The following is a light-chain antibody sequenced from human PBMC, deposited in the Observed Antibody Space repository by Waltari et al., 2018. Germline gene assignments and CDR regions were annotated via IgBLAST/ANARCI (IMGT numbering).Light chain of an antibody. Sequence: QSALTQPASVSGSPGQSITISCPGTSRDVGGYDYVPWYQQSPAKAPKLMIYYVSKRPSGVSNRFSGSKSGNTASLTISGLQAEDEADYYCCSYAGSSTHVLFGGGTKLTVL. J-gene: IGLJ2*01. CDR3: CSYAGSSTHVL. CDR1: SRDVGGYDY. CDR2: YVS. V-gene: IGLV2-23*02.